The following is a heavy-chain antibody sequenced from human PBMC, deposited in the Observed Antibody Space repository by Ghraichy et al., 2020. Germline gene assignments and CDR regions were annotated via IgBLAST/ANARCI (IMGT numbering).Heavy chain of an antibody. CDR1: GASFSDYY. Sequence: SQTLSLTCAVSGASFSDYYYNWIRQPPGKGLEWIGEINHSGSTNYTPSLTSRVTMPVGTSKNHFSLKLSSVTAADTAVYYCARAGAAAGTAYYFGMDVWGQGATVTVSS. J-gene: IGHJ6*02. CDR3: ARAGAAAGTAYYFGMDV. CDR2: INHSGST. D-gene: IGHD6-13*01. V-gene: IGHV4-34*01.